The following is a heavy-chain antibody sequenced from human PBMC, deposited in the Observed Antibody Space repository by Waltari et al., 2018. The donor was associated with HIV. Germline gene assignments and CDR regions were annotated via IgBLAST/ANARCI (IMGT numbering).Heavy chain of an antibody. V-gene: IGHV1-2*06. CDR2: INPSSGGT. D-gene: IGHD3-10*01. J-gene: IGHJ3*02. Sequence: QVQLVQSGAEVKKPGASVKVSCKASGYTFTGYYMPWVRQAPGQGLEWMGRINPSSGGTNYAQKFQGRVTMTRDTSISTAYMELSRLRSDDTAVYYCARGGPRRAAFDIWGQGTMVTVSS. CDR3: ARGGPRRAAFDI. CDR1: GYTFTGYY.